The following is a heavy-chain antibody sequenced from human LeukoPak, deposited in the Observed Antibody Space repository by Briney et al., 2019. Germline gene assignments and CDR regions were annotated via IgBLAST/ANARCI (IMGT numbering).Heavy chain of an antibody. Sequence: ASVKVSCKASGYTFTHYAMNWVRQAPGQGLEWMGWINTNTGNPTYAQGFTGQFVFSLDTSVSTAYLQISSLKAEDTAVYYCVTRDGVSSGFFNLDCWGQGTLVTVSS. J-gene: IGHJ4*02. CDR2: INTNTGNP. V-gene: IGHV7-4-1*02. CDR1: GYTFTHYA. CDR3: VTRDGVSSGFFNLDC. D-gene: IGHD3-22*01.